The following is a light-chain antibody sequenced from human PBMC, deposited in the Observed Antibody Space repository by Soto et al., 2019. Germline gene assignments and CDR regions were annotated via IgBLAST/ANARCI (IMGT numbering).Light chain of an antibody. V-gene: IGKV4-1*01. CDR1: QSVLYSPNNKNY. J-gene: IGKJ2*01. CDR3: QQYYSAPQT. Sequence: DIVMTQSPDSLAVSLGERATINCKSSQSVLYSPNNKNYLAWYQQKPGQPPKLLIYWASTRQSGVPDRFSGSGSGTDFTLTISSLQAEDVAVYYCQQYYSAPQTFGQGTKLEIK. CDR2: WAS.